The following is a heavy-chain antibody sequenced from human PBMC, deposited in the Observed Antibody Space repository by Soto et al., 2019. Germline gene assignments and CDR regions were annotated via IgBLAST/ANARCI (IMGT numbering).Heavy chain of an antibody. D-gene: IGHD1-1*01. CDR1: GYTFTNYG. J-gene: IGHJ4*02. V-gene: IGHV1-18*01. CDR3: SRYNLGIANIRGLEY. CDR2: ISAYNGNT. Sequence: QVQLVQSGAEVKKPGASVKVSCKASGYTFTNYGISWVRQAPGQGLEWRGWISAYNGNTNYPQKLQGRVTMTTDTSTTTAYMELRSLRSDDTAVYYCSRYNLGIANIRGLEYWGQGTLVTVSS.